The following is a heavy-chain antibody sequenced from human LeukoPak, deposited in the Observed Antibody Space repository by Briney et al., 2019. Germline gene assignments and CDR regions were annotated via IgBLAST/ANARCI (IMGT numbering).Heavy chain of an antibody. CDR1: GGSISSSSYY. D-gene: IGHD4-17*01. Sequence: PSETLSLTCTVSGGSISSSSYYSGWIRQPPGKGLEWTGSIYYSGSTYYNPSLKSRVTISVDTSKNQFSLKLSSVTAADTAVYYCARQTSTVTMYYFDYWGQGTLVTVSS. J-gene: IGHJ4*02. CDR3: ARQTSTVTMYYFDY. V-gene: IGHV4-39*01. CDR2: IYYSGST.